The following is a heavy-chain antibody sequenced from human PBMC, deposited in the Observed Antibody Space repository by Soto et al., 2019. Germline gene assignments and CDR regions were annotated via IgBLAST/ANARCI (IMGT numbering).Heavy chain of an antibody. Sequence: EVQLLESGGDLVQPGGSLRLSCAASGFTFSNYAMSWVRQAPGKGLEWVSLIRGGGGPTNYADSVKGRFTVSRDNSNNLLFLKMSSPRADDTAVYYCVKDFRVGYDWTHDWGQGTLVTVSS. CDR1: GFTFSNYA. V-gene: IGHV3-23*01. CDR3: VKDFRVGYDWTHD. D-gene: IGHD5-12*01. J-gene: IGHJ4*02. CDR2: IRGGGGPT.